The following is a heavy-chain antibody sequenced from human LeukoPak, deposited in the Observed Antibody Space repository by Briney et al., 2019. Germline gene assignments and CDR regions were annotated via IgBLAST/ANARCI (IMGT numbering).Heavy chain of an antibody. J-gene: IGHJ5*02. D-gene: IGHD6-13*01. CDR2: ITDSSGST. V-gene: IGHV3-23*01. CDR3: AKVGYSSSFHWLDP. CDR1: GFTFSSYA. Sequence: GGSLRLSCAASGFTFSSYAMSWVRQAPGKGLEWVSGITDSSGSTYYTDSVKGRFTISRDNSKNTLYLQMNSLRGEDTAVYYCAKVGYSSSFHWLDPWGQGTLVTVSS.